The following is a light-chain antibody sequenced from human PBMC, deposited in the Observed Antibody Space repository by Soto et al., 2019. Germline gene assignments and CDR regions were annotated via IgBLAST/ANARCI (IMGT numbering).Light chain of an antibody. J-gene: IGKJ1*01. CDR1: QSVSSN. CDR3: QQYNDRWT. Sequence: EIVMMQSPGTMSVSSGERATLSFRASQSVSSNVAWYQMKPGQAPRLLIHAASARAPGIPARFSGSGSGTEFFLTISSLQSEDSALYYCQQYNDRWTFGQGTKVDIK. CDR2: AAS. V-gene: IGKV3-15*01.